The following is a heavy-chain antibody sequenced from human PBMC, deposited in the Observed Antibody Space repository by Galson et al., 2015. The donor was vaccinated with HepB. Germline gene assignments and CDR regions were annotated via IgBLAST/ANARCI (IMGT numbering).Heavy chain of an antibody. CDR1: GFTLSDYW. Sequence: SLRLSCAASGFTLSDYWMSWVRQAPGKGLEWVANIEKDGSEKYYVDSVKGRFTISRDNAKNSLFLYMDSLRLEDTAVYFCARDREAAGGGDWFDTWGQGTLVTVSS. J-gene: IGHJ5*02. V-gene: IGHV3-7*01. D-gene: IGHD6-13*01. CDR2: IEKDGSEK. CDR3: ARDREAAGGGDWFDT.